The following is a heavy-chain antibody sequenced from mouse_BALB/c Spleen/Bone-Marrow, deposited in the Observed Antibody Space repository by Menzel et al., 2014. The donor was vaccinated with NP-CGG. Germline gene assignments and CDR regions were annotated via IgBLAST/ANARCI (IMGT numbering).Heavy chain of an antibody. V-gene: IGHV1-4*01. CDR2: INPSSGYT. Sequence: QVQLQQPGAELARPGASVKMSCKASGYTFTSYTMHWVKQRPGQGLEWIGYINPSSGYTNYNQKFKDKATVTADKSSSTPYMQLSSLTSEDSAVYYCAIYDYDVSYFYVWGAGTTVTVSS. CDR1: GYTFTSYT. CDR3: AIYDYDVSYFYV. J-gene: IGHJ1*01. D-gene: IGHD2-4*01.